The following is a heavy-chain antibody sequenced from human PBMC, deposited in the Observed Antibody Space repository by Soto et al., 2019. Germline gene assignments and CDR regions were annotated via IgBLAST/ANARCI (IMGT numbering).Heavy chain of an antibody. J-gene: IGHJ6*03. V-gene: IGHV4-34*01. CDR3: ARCGAYSMDF. CDR1: GGSLSDYF. Sequence: SETLSLTCVVSGGSLSDYFWSWFRQPPGKGLEWLAEVHRSGSAHYNPSLESRLTILVDQSRDQFSLELRSVTAADTAVYYCARCGAYSMDFWGKGASVTVSS. CDR2: VHRSGSA. D-gene: IGHD2-21*01.